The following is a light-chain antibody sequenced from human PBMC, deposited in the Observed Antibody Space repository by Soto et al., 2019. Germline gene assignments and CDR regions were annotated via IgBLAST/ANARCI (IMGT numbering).Light chain of an antibody. Sequence: EIVLTQSPVTLSVSPGERATLSCRASQSVSNFIAWYQQKPGQAPRLLIYDATKRATGIPARFSGSGSGTDFTLTISSLEPEDSAVYYCQKSGTFGQGTKLEIK. J-gene: IGKJ2*01. V-gene: IGKV3-11*01. CDR3: QKSGT. CDR1: QSVSNF. CDR2: DAT.